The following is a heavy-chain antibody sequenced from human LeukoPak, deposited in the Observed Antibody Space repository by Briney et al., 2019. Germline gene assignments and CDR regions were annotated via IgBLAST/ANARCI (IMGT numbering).Heavy chain of an antibody. CDR1: GCSISSSSYY. CDR2: IYYCGTT. D-gene: IGHD3-10*01. Sequence: KPSETLSLTCTVSGCSISSSSYYWGWIRQPPGKGLVWIGSIYYCGTTYHNPSLKSRVTISVATSKNQFSLKLSSVTAADTAVYYCARHSRGEGTPSDYWGQGTLVTVSS. CDR3: ARHSRGEGTPSDY. V-gene: IGHV4-39*01. J-gene: IGHJ4*02.